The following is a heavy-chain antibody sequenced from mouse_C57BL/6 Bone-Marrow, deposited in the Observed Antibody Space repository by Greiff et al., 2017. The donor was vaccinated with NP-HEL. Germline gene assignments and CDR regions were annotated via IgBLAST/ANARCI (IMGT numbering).Heavy chain of an antibody. CDR1: GFSLTSYG. Sequence: VQGVESGPGLVAPSQSLSITCTVSGFSLTSYGVDWVRQSPGKGLEWLGVIWGVGSTNYNSALKSRLSISKDNSKSQVFLKMNSLQTDDTAMYYCARGLGRHYAMDYWGQGTSVTVSS. D-gene: IGHD4-1*01. V-gene: IGHV2-6*01. J-gene: IGHJ4*01. CDR2: IWGVGST. CDR3: ARGLGRHYAMDY.